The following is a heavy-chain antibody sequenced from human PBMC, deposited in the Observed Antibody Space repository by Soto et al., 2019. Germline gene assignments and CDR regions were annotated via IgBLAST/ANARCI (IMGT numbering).Heavy chain of an antibody. J-gene: IGHJ6*02. D-gene: IGHD3-22*01. CDR2: ISGSGGST. Sequence: GGSLRLSCAASGFTFSSYAMSWVRQAPGKGLEWVSAISGSGGSTYYADSVKGRFTISRDNSKNTLYLQMNSLRAEDTAVYYCAQPRVINMLYASHYGLDVWGQGTTVTVSS. V-gene: IGHV3-23*01. CDR3: AQPRVINMLYASHYGLDV. CDR1: GFTFSSYA.